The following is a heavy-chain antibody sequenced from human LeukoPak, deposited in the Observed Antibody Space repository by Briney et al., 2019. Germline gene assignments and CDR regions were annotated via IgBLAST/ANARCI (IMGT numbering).Heavy chain of an antibody. D-gene: IGHD3-10*01. CDR2: INPNSGGT. V-gene: IGHV1-2*02. J-gene: IGHJ4*02. Sequence: ASVKVSCKASGYTFTGYYMHWVRQAPGQGLEWMGWINPNSGGTNYAQKFQGRVTMTRDTSISTAYMELSRLRSDDTAVYYCARDPVITMVRGVKYYFDYWGQGTLVTVSS. CDR1: GYTFTGYY. CDR3: ARDPVITMVRGVKYYFDY.